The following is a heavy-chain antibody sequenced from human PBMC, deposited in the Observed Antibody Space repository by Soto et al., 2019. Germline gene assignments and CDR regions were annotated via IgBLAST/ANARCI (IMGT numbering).Heavy chain of an antibody. CDR3: ARYGSGSSVWFDP. V-gene: IGHV4-34*10. CDR2: INHSGST. J-gene: IGHJ5*02. CDR1: GVSFSGDD. D-gene: IGHD3-10*01. Sequence: SETLSLTCAVYGVSFSGDDWSWIRQSPGKGLEWVGEINHSGSTNYNPSLESRVTMSVDTSKNQFSLKLSSVTTADTAVYYCARYGSGSSVWFDPWGQGTLVT.